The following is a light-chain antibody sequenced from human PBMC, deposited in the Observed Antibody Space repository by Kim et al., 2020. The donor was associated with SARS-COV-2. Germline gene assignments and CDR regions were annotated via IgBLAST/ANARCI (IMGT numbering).Light chain of an antibody. CDR2: QDN. CDR3: QAWDSNIVV. J-gene: IGLJ2*01. Sequence: SYELTQPPSVSVSPGQTASITCSGDKLGDKYACWYQHKPGQSPVLVVFQDNKRPSGIPERFSGSNSGNTATLTISGTQAMDEADYYCQAWDSNIVVFGEG. V-gene: IGLV3-1*01. CDR1: KLGDKY.